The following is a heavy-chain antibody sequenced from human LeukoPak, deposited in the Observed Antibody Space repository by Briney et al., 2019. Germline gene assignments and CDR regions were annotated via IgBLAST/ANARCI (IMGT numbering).Heavy chain of an antibody. CDR3: ARRSDWFDP. CDR2: IYYSGNT. V-gene: IGHV4-59*08. Sequence: SETLSLTCTVSGGSISSYYWSWVRQPPGKGLEWIGYIYYSGNTNYNPSLKSRVTISVDTSKNQFSLNLSSVTAADTAVYYCARRSDWFDPWGQGTLVTVSS. J-gene: IGHJ5*02. CDR1: GGSISSYY.